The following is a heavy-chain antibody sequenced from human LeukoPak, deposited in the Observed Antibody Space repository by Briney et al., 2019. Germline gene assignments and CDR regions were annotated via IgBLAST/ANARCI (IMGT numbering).Heavy chain of an antibody. CDR1: GFTFSSYG. Sequence: GGSLRLSCAASGFTFSSYGTHWVRQVPGKGLEWVAVISYDGSNKYYADSVEGRFTISRDNSKNTLYLQMNSLRAEDTAVYYCAKDVGVSEDTAILDYWGQGTLVTVSS. D-gene: IGHD5-18*01. J-gene: IGHJ4*02. V-gene: IGHV3-30*18. CDR3: AKDVGVSEDTAILDY. CDR2: ISYDGSNK.